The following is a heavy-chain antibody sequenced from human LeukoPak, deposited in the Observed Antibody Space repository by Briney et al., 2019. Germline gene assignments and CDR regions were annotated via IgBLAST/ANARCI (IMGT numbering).Heavy chain of an antibody. CDR3: ASAYCGGDCTPYWYFDL. V-gene: IGHV4-30-4*01. CDR2: IYYIGNT. J-gene: IGHJ2*01. CDR1: GGSISSGDYY. D-gene: IGHD2-21*02. Sequence: TSQTLSLTCTVSGGSISSGDYYWSWIRQPPGKGLEWIGYIYYIGNTFYNPSLKSRVTISVDTSKNQFSLKLSSVTAADTAVYYCASAYCGGDCTPYWYFDLWGRGTLVTVSS.